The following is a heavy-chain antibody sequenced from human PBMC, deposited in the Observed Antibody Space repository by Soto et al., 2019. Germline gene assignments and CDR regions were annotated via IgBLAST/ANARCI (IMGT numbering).Heavy chain of an antibody. Sequence: GGSLRLSCAASGFTFSSYGMHWVRQAPGKGLEWVAVIWYDGSNKYYADSVKGRFTISRDNSKNTLYLQMNSLRAEDTAVYYCAISQDRGGRTTFIYWGQGTQVTVSS. J-gene: IGHJ4*02. V-gene: IGHV3-33*01. CDR3: AISQDRGGRTTFIY. CDR1: GFTFSSYG. CDR2: IWYDGSNK. D-gene: IGHD3-16*01.